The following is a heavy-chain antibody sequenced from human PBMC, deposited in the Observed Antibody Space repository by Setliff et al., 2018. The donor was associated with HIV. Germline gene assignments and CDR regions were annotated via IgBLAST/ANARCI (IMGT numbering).Heavy chain of an antibody. CDR2: ITSNLNY. CDR3: AKGDSFVFSYVYPDY. V-gene: IGHV3-21*01. J-gene: IGHJ4*02. CDR1: GFSFSRYT. Sequence: NPGGSLRLSCVASGFSFSRYTMMWVRQTPGKGLEWVSSITSNLNYKYADSVKGRFTISRDNTKNSLYLQMNSLRAEDTAVYYCAKGDSFVFSYVYPDYWGPGTLVTVSS. D-gene: IGHD3-22*01.